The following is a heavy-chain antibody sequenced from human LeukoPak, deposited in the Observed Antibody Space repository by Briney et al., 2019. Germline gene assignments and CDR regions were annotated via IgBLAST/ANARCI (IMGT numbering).Heavy chain of an antibody. V-gene: IGHV3-48*01. Sequence: PGGSLRLSCAASGFTFSSYSMNWVRQAPGKGLEWVSYISSSSSTIYYADSVKGRFTISRDNAKNSLYLQMNSLRAEDTAVYYCAEAIEQRGYSYGYLGGTPGYWGQGTLVTVSS. CDR3: AEAIEQRGYSYGYLGGTPGY. CDR2: ISSSSSTI. J-gene: IGHJ4*02. CDR1: GFTFSSYS. D-gene: IGHD5-18*01.